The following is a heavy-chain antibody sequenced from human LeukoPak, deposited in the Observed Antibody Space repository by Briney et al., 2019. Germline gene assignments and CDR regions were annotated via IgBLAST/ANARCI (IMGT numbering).Heavy chain of an antibody. V-gene: IGHV1-69*13. CDR1: GGTFSSYA. J-gene: IGHJ3*02. CDR3: ARVNWGAFDI. Sequence: SVTVSCKASGGTFSSYAISWVRQAPGQGLEWMGGIIPIFGTANYAQKFQGRVTITADESTSTAYMELSSLRSEDTAVYYCARVNWGAFDIWGQGTMVTVSS. CDR2: IIPIFGTA. D-gene: IGHD3-16*01.